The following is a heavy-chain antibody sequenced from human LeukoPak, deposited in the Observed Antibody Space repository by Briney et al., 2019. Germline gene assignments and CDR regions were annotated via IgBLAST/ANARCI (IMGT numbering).Heavy chain of an antibody. CDR3: AKGRKHIVVVTAILPAYWYFDL. D-gene: IGHD2-21*02. V-gene: IGHV4-34*01. J-gene: IGHJ2*01. Sequence: SETLSLTCAVYGGSSSGYYWSWIRQPPGKGLEWIGEINHSGSTNYNPSLKSRVTISVDTSKNQFSLKLSSVTAADTAVYYCAKGRKHIVVVTAILPAYWYFDLWGRGTLVTVSS. CDR2: INHSGST. CDR1: GGSSSGYY.